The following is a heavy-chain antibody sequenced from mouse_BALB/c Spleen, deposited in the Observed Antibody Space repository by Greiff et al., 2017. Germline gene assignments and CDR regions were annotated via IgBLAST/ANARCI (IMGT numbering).Heavy chain of an antibody. V-gene: IGHV5-6-5*01. CDR3: ARERGYQYYYAMDY. Sequence: EVKLMESGGGLVKPGGSLKLSCAASGFTFSSYAMSWVRQTPEKRLEWVASISSGGSTYYPDSVKGRFTISRDNARNILYLQMSSLRSEDTAMYYCARERGYQYYYAMDYWGQGTSVTVSS. D-gene: IGHD2-14*01. CDR1: GFTFSSYA. CDR2: ISSGGST. J-gene: IGHJ4*01.